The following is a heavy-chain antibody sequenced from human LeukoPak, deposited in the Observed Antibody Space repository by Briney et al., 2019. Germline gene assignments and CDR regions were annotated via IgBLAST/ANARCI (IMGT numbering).Heavy chain of an antibody. CDR3: AKYLFSNYYDSNYFDH. D-gene: IGHD3-22*01. J-gene: IGHJ4*02. CDR1: RLTFSSYG. V-gene: IGHV3-30*18. CDR2: ISNEGSNK. Sequence: GGSLRLSCVASRLTFSSYGMHWVRQAPGRGLEWVAVISNEGSNKDYADSVKGRFTISRDNSKNTLYLQMNSLRAENTAVYYGAKYLFSNYYDSNYFDHWGQGPLVTVSS.